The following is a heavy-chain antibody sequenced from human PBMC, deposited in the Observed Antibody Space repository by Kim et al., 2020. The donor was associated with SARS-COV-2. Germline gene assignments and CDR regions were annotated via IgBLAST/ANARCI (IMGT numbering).Heavy chain of an antibody. D-gene: IGHD3-10*01. CDR3: TTWSGSS. CDR2: EGGST. V-gene: IGHV3-15*01. Sequence: EGGSTDYDAPVKARFAISRDDSKNTLYLQMDRLKTEDTAVFYCTTWSGSSWGQGTLVTVSS. J-gene: IGHJ5*02.